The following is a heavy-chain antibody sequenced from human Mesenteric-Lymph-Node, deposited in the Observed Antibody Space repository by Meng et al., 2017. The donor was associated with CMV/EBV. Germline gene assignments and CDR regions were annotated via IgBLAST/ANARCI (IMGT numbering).Heavy chain of an antibody. V-gene: IGHV3-30*02. J-gene: IGHJ6*02. Sequence: GESLKISCAASGFTFSNYGMHWVRQAPGKGLECVSFIRYDGSNEYYADSLKGRFTISRDNAKNTLYLQMNSLRAEDTAVYYCARDCEYSSSLGAKRRGGMDVWGQGTTVTVSS. CDR2: IRYDGSNE. CDR1: GFTFSNYG. D-gene: IGHD6-6*01. CDR3: ARDCEYSSSLGAKRRGGMDV.